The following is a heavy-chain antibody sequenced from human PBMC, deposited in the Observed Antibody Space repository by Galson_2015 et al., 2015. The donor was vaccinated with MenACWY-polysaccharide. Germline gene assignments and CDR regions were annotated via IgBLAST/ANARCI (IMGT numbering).Heavy chain of an antibody. J-gene: IGHJ5*02. D-gene: IGHD2-15*01. CDR2: IYWNDDK. Sequence: PALETPTQTLTLTCTLSGFSLSTSGVGVGWIRQPPGKALAWIALIYWNDDKYYSPALNSGLTITKDTSKNQVVLTMTNRDPIDTATYDCAARKWRSTLVWLDPWG. CDR1: GFSLSTSGVG. V-gene: IGHV2-5*01. CDR3: AARKWRSTLVWLDP.